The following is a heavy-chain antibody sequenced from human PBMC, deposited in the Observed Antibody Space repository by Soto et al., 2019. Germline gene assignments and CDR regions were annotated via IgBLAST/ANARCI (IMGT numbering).Heavy chain of an antibody. Sequence: SGGSLRLSCAASGFTFSGSAMHWVRQASGKGLEWVGRIRSKANSYATAYAASVKGRFTISRDDSKNTAYLQMNSLKTEDTAVYYCTTTPAIAAALFWGQGTLVTV. CDR3: TTTPAIAAALF. V-gene: IGHV3-73*01. CDR1: GFTFSGSA. CDR2: IRSKANSYAT. D-gene: IGHD6-13*01. J-gene: IGHJ4*02.